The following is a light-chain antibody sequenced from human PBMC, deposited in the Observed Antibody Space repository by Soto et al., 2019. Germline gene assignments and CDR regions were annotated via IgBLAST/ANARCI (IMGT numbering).Light chain of an antibody. V-gene: IGKV2-30*01. J-gene: IGKJ1*01. Sequence: DVVMTQSPLSLPVTLGQPASISCRSSQSLIYSDGNTYLNWFQQRPGQSPRRLIHKVSNRDSGVPDRFSGSGSGTDFTLEISRVEAEDVGLYYCMQSTHWPQTFGQGTKVEIK. CDR2: KVS. CDR1: QSLIYSDGNTY. CDR3: MQSTHWPQT.